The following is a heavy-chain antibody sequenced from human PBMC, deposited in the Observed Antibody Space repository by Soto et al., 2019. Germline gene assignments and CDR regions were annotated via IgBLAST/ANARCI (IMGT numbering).Heavy chain of an antibody. J-gene: IGHJ2*01. CDR3: ARDRPSGGTLIDWYFDL. CDR2: ISYDGSNK. CDR1: GFTFSSYA. Sequence: QVQLVESGGGVVQPGRSLRLSCAASGFTFSSYAMHWVRQAPGKGLEWVAVISYDGSNKYYADSVKGRFTISRDNSKNTLYLQMNSLRAEDTAVYYCARDRPSGGTLIDWYFDLWGRGTLATVSS. V-gene: IGHV3-30-3*01. D-gene: IGHD2-15*01.